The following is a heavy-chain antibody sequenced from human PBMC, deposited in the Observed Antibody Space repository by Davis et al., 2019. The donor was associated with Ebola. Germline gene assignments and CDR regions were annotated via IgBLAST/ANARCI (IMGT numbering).Heavy chain of an antibody. CDR2: IRSKANSYAT. Sequence: GGSLRLSCAASGFTFSGSAMHWVCQASGKGLEWVGRIRSKANSYATAYAASVKGRFTISRDDSKNTAYLQMNSLKTEDTAVYYCTNTVTTVDYWGQGTLVTVSS. CDR1: GFTFSGSA. V-gene: IGHV3-73*01. J-gene: IGHJ4*02. D-gene: IGHD4-17*01. CDR3: TNTVTTVDY.